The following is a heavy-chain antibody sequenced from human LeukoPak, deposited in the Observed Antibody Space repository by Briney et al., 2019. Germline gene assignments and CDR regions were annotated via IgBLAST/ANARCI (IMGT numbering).Heavy chain of an antibody. CDR2: ISYDGSNK. Sequence: GGPLGLSCAASGFIFSSYAMHWVRQAPGKGLEWVAIISYDGSNKYYADSVKGRFTISRDESKNTVYLQMNSLRPEDTAVYYCARSSWEDIVATITFEYWGQGILVTVSS. CDR1: GFIFSSYA. V-gene: IGHV3-30*04. D-gene: IGHD5-12*01. CDR3: ARSSWEDIVATITFEY. J-gene: IGHJ4*02.